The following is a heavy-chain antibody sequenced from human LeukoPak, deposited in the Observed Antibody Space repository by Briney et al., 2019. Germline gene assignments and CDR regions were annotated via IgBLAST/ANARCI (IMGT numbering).Heavy chain of an antibody. J-gene: IGHJ4*02. V-gene: IGHV4-4*07. CDR2: IYTSGST. D-gene: IGHD2/OR15-2a*01. CDR1: GGSISSYY. Sequence: SETLSLTCTVSGGSISSYYRSWIRQPAGKGLEWIGRIYTSGSTNYNPSLKSRVTMSVDTSKNQFSLKLSSVTAADTAVYYCARLPLRLLPENRDYWGQGTRVTV. CDR3: ARLPLRLLPENRDY.